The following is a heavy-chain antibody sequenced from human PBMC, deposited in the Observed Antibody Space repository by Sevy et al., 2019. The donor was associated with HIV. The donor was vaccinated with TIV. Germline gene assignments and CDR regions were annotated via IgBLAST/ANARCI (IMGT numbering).Heavy chain of an antibody. CDR2: ISYDGSNK. Sequence: GGSLRLSCAASGFTFSSYAMHWVRQAPGKGLEWVAVISYDGSNKYYADSVKGRFTISRDNSKNTLYLQMNSLRAEDTAVYYCAREPNAHSGSYFVDYWGQRTLVTVSS. CDR1: GFTFSSYA. J-gene: IGHJ4*02. V-gene: IGHV3-30*04. CDR3: AREPNAHSGSYFVDY. D-gene: IGHD1-26*01.